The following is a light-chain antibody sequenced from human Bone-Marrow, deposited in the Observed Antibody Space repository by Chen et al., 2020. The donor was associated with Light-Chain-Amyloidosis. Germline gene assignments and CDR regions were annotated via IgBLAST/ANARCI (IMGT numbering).Light chain of an antibody. V-gene: IGKV4-1*01. J-gene: IGKJ4*01. CDR1: QSLLYSSNHKNY. Sequence: DIVMTQSPDSLAVSLGERATINCKSSQSLLYSSNHKNYLAWYQQKPGQPPKLLIYWASTRESVVPDRFSGSGSGKDFTLTISSLQSEDVALYYCQQYYDTPLTFGGGTKVEI. CDR2: WAS. CDR3: QQYYDTPLT.